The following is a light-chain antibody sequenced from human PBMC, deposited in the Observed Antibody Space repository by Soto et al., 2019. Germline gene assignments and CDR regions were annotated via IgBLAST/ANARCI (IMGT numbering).Light chain of an antibody. J-gene: IGLJ2*01. CDR1: NIGRKS. V-gene: IGLV3-21*02. CDR3: QLWDSNSDHVV. CDR2: DDR. Sequence: SYELTQPPSVSVAPGQTARITCGGSNIGRKSVHWYQQKPGQAPVVVVYDDRHRPSGIPERFSGSNSGNTATLTISRVEAGDEADYYCQLWDSNSDHVVFGGGTKVTVL.